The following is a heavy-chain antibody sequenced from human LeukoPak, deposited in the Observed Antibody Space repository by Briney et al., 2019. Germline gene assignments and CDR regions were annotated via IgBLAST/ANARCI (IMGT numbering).Heavy chain of an antibody. CDR2: INPTGGDT. Sequence: GASVKVSCKASGYTFTNYYIHWVRQAPGQGLEWMGIINPTGGDTTSAQKFQGRVTMTRDTSTSTVYMELSSLKSEDTAVYYCARDLIVVVVTANYVFDYWGQGTLVTVSS. J-gene: IGHJ4*02. CDR1: GYTFTNYY. D-gene: IGHD2-15*01. CDR3: ARDLIVVVVTANYVFDY. V-gene: IGHV1-46*01.